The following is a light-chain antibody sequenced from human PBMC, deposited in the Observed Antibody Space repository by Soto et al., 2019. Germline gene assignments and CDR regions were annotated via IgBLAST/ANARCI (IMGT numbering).Light chain of an antibody. CDR3: QHLNTYPHT. CDR2: GAS. Sequence: DIQLTQSPSFLSSSVGDRVTISCRASQGVSRYLAWYQQPPGKAPKLLIYGASTLQRGVSSRFSGSGSGTEFTLTISSLQPEDFATYYCQHLNTYPHTFGQGTKLEVK. CDR1: QGVSRY. V-gene: IGKV1-9*01. J-gene: IGKJ2*01.